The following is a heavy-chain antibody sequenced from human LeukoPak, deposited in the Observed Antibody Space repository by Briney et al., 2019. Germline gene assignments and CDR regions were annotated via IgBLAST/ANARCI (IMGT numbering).Heavy chain of an antibody. CDR2: IHHSGST. J-gene: IGHJ4*02. CDR1: GGSISSGGYH. Sequence: PSQTLSLTCTVSGGSISSGGYHWSWIRQPPGKGLEWIGYIHHSGSTYYNPSLKSRVTISVDRYKNQFSLKLSSVTAADTAVYYCARDRITIFGVVPDYWGQGTLVTVSS. D-gene: IGHD3-3*01. CDR3: ARDRITIFGVVPDY. V-gene: IGHV4-30-2*01.